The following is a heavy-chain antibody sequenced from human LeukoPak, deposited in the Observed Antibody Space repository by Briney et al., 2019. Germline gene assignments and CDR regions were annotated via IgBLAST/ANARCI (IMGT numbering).Heavy chain of an antibody. V-gene: IGHV3-48*03. J-gene: IGHJ4*02. CDR2: IGRSGISI. CDR3: GRVSPFDF. CDR1: GFRFSDYE. Sequence: PGGSLRLSCVASGFRFSDYEMNWVRQAPGKGLERVSYIGRSGISIYYADSVKGRFTISRDSAKNSLYLQMNSLRVEDAAFYYCGRVSPFDFWGQGILVTVSS.